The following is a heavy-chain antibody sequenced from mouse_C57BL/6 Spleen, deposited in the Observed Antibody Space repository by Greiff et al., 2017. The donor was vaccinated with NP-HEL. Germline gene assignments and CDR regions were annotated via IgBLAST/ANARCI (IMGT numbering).Heavy chain of an antibody. CDR1: GYTFTDYN. D-gene: IGHD1-1*01. V-gene: IGHV1-18*01. CDR3: ARSGTTGWFDV. Sequence: EVKVVESGPELVKPGASVKIPCKASGYTFTDYNMDWVKQSHGKSLEWIGDINPNNGGTIYNQKFKGKATLTVDKSSSTAYMELRSLTSEDTAVYYCARSGTTGWFDVWGTGTTVTVSS. CDR2: INPNNGGT. J-gene: IGHJ1*03.